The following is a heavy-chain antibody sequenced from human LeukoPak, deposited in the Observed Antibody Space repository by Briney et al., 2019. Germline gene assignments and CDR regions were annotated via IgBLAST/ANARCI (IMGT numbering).Heavy chain of an antibody. D-gene: IGHD6-13*01. V-gene: IGHV1-2*04. CDR2: INPNSGGT. J-gene: IGHJ4*02. CDR1: GYTFTGYY. CDR3: ARAGRLGYSSSWYTHPFDY. Sequence: ASVKVSCKASGYTFTGYYMHWVRQAPGQGLEWMGWINPNSGGTNYAQKFQGWVTMTRDTSISTAYMELSRLRSDDTAVYYCARAGRLGYSSSWYTHPFDYWGQGTLVTVSS.